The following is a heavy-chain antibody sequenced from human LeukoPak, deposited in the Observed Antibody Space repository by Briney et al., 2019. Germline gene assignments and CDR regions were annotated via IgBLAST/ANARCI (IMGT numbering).Heavy chain of an antibody. J-gene: IGHJ4*02. CDR2: IYHSGST. CDR3: ARDFCSGGSCYSYFHY. V-gene: IGHV4-4*02. CDR1: GGSIISNKW. D-gene: IGHD2-15*01. Sequence: SETLSLTCAVSGGSIISNKWWSWVRQPPGKGLEWIGEIYHSGSTNYNPSLKSRVTISVDKSKNHFSLRLSSVTAADTAVYYCARDFCSGGSCYSYFHYWGQGTLVAVSS.